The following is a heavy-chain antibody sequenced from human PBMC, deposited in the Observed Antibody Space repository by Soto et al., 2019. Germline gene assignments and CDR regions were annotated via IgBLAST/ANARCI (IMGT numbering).Heavy chain of an antibody. CDR1: GYTFTSYG. J-gene: IGHJ4*02. D-gene: IGHD2-15*01. CDR3: ARESRYCSGGSCYLLPRLAY. V-gene: IGHV1-18*01. CDR2: ISAYNGKT. Sequence: ASVKVSCKASGYTFTSYGISWVRQAPGQGLEWMGGISAYNGKTNYAQKLQGRVTMTADASTSTAYMELSSLRSEDTAVYYCARESRYCSGGSCYLLPRLAYWGQGTLVTVSS.